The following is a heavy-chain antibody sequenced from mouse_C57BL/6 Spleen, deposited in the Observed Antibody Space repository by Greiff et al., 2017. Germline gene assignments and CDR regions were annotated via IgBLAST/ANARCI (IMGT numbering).Heavy chain of an antibody. CDR2: LLPGSGST. CDR3: ASYDGYYPAWFAY. J-gene: IGHJ3*01. CDR1: GYTFTGYW. V-gene: IGHV1-9*01. D-gene: IGHD2-3*01. Sequence: QVQLQQSGAELMKPGASVKLSCKATGYTFTGYWIEWVKQRPGPGLEWIGELLPGSGSTNYNEKFKGKATFTADTSSNTAYMQLSSLTTEDSAIYYCASYDGYYPAWFAYWGQGTLVTVSA.